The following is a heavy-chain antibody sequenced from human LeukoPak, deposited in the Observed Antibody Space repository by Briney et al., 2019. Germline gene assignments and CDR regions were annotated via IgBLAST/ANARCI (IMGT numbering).Heavy chain of an antibody. CDR3: AKDRYSRGTGFDY. D-gene: IGHD5-18*01. Sequence: PGRSLRLSCAASGFTFDEYAMHWVRQALGKGLEWVSGISWNSGSIGYADSVKGRFTISRDNAKNSLYLQMNSLRAEDTALYYCAKDRYSRGTGFDYWGQGTLVTASS. CDR2: ISWNSGSI. V-gene: IGHV3-9*01. CDR1: GFTFDEYA. J-gene: IGHJ4*02.